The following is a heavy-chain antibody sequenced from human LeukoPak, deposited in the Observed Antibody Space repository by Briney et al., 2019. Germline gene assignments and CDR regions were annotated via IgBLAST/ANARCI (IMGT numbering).Heavy chain of an antibody. CDR2: INHSGST. CDR3: ARGRSVVVVALDY. D-gene: IGHD2-15*01. J-gene: IGHJ4*02. Sequence: SETLSLTCAVYGGSFSGYYWSWIRQPPGKGLEWIGEINHSGSTNYNPSLKSRVTISVDTSKNQFSLELSSVTAADTAVYYCARGRSVVVVALDYWGQGTLVTVSS. V-gene: IGHV4-34*01. CDR1: GGSFSGYY.